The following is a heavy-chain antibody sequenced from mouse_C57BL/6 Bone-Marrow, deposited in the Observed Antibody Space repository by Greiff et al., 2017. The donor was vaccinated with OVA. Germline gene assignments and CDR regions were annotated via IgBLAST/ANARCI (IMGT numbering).Heavy chain of an antibody. CDR2: ISSGSSTI. V-gene: IGHV5-17*01. CDR1: GFTFSDYG. CDR3: ARRYGYDVYYFDY. Sequence: EVKLVESGGGLVKPGGSLKLSCAASGFTFSDYGMHWVRQAPEKGLEWVAYISSGSSTIYYADTVKGRFTLSRDNAKNTLFLQMTSLRAEDTAMYYCARRYGYDVYYFDYWGQGTTLTVSS. J-gene: IGHJ2*01. D-gene: IGHD2-2*01.